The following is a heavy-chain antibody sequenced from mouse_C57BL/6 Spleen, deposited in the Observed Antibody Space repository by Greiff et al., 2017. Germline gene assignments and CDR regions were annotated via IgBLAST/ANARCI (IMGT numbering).Heavy chain of an antibody. CDR1: GYTFTSYW. CDR2: IDPSDSYT. V-gene: IGHV1-69*01. D-gene: IGHD2-4*01. Sequence: QVQLQQPGAELVMPGASVKLSCKASGYTFTSYWMHWVKQRPGQGLEWIGEIDPSDSYTNYNQKFKGKSTLTVDKSSSTAYMQLSSLTSEDSAVYYCASRGSYDYDGFAYWGQGTLVTVSA. CDR3: ASRGSYDYDGFAY. J-gene: IGHJ3*01.